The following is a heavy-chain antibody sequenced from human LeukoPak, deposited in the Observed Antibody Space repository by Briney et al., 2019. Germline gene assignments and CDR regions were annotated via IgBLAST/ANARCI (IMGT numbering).Heavy chain of an antibody. CDR2: ISAYNRNT. CDR1: GYTFTSYG. Sequence: ASVKVSCKASGYTFTSYGIGWVRQAPGQGLEWMGWISAYNRNTNYAQKLQGRVTLTTDTSTSTAYMELRSLRSDDTAVYFCARGEQWLIRTKGFDYWGQGTLVTVSS. CDR3: ARGEQWLIRTKGFDY. J-gene: IGHJ4*02. V-gene: IGHV1-18*01. D-gene: IGHD6-19*01.